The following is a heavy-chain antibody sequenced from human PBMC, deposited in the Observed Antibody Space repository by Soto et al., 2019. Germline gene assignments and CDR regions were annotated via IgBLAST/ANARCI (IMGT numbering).Heavy chain of an antibody. Sequence: QVQLVQSGAEVKKPGSSVKVSCKASADTFTSFPINWVREAPGQGLEWVGKFHPILNIGDYAQKFHDRLSITADKSTSTTCMELSSLKSEDTAVYYCARENIRVMLRGPPVDSWGQGTLVAVPS. CDR1: ADTFTSFP. J-gene: IGHJ4*02. CDR2: FHPILNIG. CDR3: ARENIRVMLRGPPVDS. V-gene: IGHV1-69*04. D-gene: IGHD3-16*01.